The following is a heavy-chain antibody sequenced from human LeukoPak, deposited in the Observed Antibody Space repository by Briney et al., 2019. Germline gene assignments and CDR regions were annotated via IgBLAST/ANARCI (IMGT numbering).Heavy chain of an antibody. D-gene: IGHD3-9*01. CDR2: IYYSGST. V-gene: IGHV4-59*01. CDR3: AGDYYDILTGYYPHFDY. CDR1: GGSISSYY. Sequence: SETLSLTCTVSGGSISSYYWSWIRQPPGKGLEWIGYIYYSGSTNYNPSLKSRATISVDTSKNQFSLKLSSVTAADTAVYYCAGDYYDILTGYYPHFDYWGQGTLVTVSS. J-gene: IGHJ4*02.